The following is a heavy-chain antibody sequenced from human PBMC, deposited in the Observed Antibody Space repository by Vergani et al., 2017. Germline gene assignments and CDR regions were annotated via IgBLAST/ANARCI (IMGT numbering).Heavy chain of an antibody. Sequence: QVQLQQWGAGLLKPSETLSLTCAVYGGSFSGYYWSWIRQPPGKGLEWIGEINHSGSTNYNPSLKSRVTISVDTSKNQFSLKLSSVTAADTAVYYCARLRNTVVRSYYYYGMDVWDRGTTVAVS. J-gene: IGHJ6*02. D-gene: IGHD4-23*01. CDR3: ARLRNTVVRSYYYYGMDV. CDR1: GGSFSGYY. V-gene: IGHV4-34*01. CDR2: INHSGST.